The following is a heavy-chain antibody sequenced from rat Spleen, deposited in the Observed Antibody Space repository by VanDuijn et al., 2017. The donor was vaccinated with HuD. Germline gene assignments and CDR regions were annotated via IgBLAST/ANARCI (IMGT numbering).Heavy chain of an antibody. J-gene: IGHJ2*01. V-gene: IGHV5S10*01. CDR2: IIYDGSRT. CDR1: GFTFRDSN. Sequence: EVQLVESGGGLVQPGRSLKLSCAASGFTFRDSNMAWVRQAPKKGLDWVATIIYDGSRTYYRDSVKGRFTISRDNVKSTLYLQVDSLGSEDTATYYCARHGGRRAPNGYFDHWGQGVMVTVSS. D-gene: IGHD3-4*01. CDR3: ARHGGRRAPNGYFDH.